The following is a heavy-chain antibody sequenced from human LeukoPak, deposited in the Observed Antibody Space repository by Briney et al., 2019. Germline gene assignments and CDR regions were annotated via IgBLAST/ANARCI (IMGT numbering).Heavy chain of an antibody. CDR2: ISNSGGST. V-gene: IGHV3-23*01. CDR3: AKGLDPLFDY. CDR1: GFTFSSYA. Sequence: GGSLRLSCAASGFTFSSYAMSWVRQAPGKGLEWVSAISNSGGSTYYADSVKGRFAISRDNYKNTLYLQMNSRRAEDTAVYYCAKGLDPLFDYWGQGSLVTVSS. J-gene: IGHJ4*02.